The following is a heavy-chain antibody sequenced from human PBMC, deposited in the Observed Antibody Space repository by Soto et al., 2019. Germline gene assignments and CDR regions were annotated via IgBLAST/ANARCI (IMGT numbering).Heavy chain of an antibody. CDR2: IYYSGST. CDR1: GGSISSGDYY. V-gene: IGHV4-30-4*01. CDR3: ASDCISTSCYVGVSYGMDV. D-gene: IGHD2-2*01. Sequence: QVQLQESGPGLVKPSQTLSLTCTVSGGSISSGDYYWSWIRQPAGKGLEWIGYIYYSGSTYYNPYLKRRVTISVDTSKNQFSLKLSSVTAADTDVYYCASDCISTSCYVGVSYGMDVWGQGTTVTVSS. J-gene: IGHJ6*02.